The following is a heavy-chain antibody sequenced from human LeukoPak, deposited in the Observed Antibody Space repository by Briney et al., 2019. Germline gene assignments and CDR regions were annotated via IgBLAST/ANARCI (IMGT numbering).Heavy chain of an antibody. CDR1: GFTFSSYG. D-gene: IGHD3-22*01. Sequence: GGSLRLSCAASGFTFSSYGMHWVRQAPGKGLEWVAVISYDGSNKDYADSVKGRFTISRDNFKNTLYLQMNSLRAEDTAVYYCAMGYYYDSRRAFDYWGQGTLVTVSS. V-gene: IGHV3-30*03. J-gene: IGHJ4*02. CDR2: ISYDGSNK. CDR3: AMGYYYDSRRAFDY.